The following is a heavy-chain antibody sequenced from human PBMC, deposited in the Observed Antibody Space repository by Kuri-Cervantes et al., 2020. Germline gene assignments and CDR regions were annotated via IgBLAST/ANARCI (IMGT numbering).Heavy chain of an antibody. CDR2: ISSCSSYI. V-gene: IGHV3-21*01. CDR1: GFTFSSYS. D-gene: IGHD4-23*01. CDR3: AKVRCCGNSFFDY. J-gene: IGHJ4*02. Sequence: GGSLRLSCAASGFTFSSYSMNWVRKAPGKGLEWVSSISSCSSYIYYADSVKGRFTISRDNSKNTLYLQMNSLRAEDTAVYYCAKVRCCGNSFFDYWGQGTLVTVSS.